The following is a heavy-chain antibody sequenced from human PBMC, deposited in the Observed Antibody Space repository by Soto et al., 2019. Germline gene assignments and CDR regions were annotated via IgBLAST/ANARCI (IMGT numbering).Heavy chain of an antibody. CDR1: GFTFSNYP. J-gene: IGHJ4*02. Sequence: GGSLRLSCATSGFTFSNYPMNWVRQAPGKGLEWVSGISAGGDSTCYAASVKGRFTLFRDNAKNSVYLQMNSLRAEDTAVYYGVRLVWGPGTLVTV. CDR2: ISAGGDST. V-gene: IGHV3-23*01. D-gene: IGHD6-19*01. CDR3: VRLV.